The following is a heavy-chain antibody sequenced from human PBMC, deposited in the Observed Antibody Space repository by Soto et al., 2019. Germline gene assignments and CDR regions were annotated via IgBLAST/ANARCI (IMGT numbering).Heavy chain of an antibody. CDR2: ISANTGNT. Sequence: ASVKVSCKASGYTSRNYVITWVRQAPGQGLECMGWISANTGNTDYAQKFQGRVTMTTDSSTSTAYMELRSLRSDDTAMYYCARDHTGGDVGWFDPWGQGTLVTVSS. CDR1: GYTSRNYV. J-gene: IGHJ5*02. D-gene: IGHD2-21*01. V-gene: IGHV1-18*04. CDR3: ARDHTGGDVGWFDP.